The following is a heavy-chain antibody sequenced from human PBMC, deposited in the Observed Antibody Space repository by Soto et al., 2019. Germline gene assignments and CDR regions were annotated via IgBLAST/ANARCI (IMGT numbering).Heavy chain of an antibody. V-gene: IGHV1-69*05. CDR3: ATQFHHCGGDCYRGPYFGMDV. CDR1: GGTFSSYA. Sequence: GASVKVSCKASGGTFSSYAISWVRQAPGQGLEWMGGIIPIFGTANYAQKFQGRVTMTRDTSISTAYMELSKLISDDTAVYYCATQFHHCGGDCYRGPYFGMDVWGQGTTVTVSS. J-gene: IGHJ6*02. D-gene: IGHD2-21*02. CDR2: IIPIFGTA.